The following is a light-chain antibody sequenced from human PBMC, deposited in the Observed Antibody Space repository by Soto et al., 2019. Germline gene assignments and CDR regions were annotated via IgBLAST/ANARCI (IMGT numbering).Light chain of an antibody. J-gene: IGKJ2*01. V-gene: IGKV1-39*01. CDR2: AAS. CDR1: QSISNY. CDR3: QQSVSIPPT. Sequence: DIQMTQSPSSLSASVGDRVTITCRASQSISNYLNWYQQKPGKAPNLLISAASSLQSGVPSRFSGSGSGTDFTLAISSLQPEDFATYYCQQSVSIPPTFGQGTKLESK.